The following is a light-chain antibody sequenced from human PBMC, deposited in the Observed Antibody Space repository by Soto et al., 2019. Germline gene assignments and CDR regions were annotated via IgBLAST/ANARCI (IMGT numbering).Light chain of an antibody. CDR1: QSITRF. CDR2: VAS. V-gene: IGKV1-39*01. J-gene: IGKJ1*01. CDR3: QQSHTTPWT. Sequence: DIQMIQFPSSLSASVGDRVTITCRASQSITRFLNWYQQKPGTAPELLISVASSLQSGVPSRFSGSGFGTEFTLTISSLQPEDFATYYCQQSHTTPWTFGHGTKAEIK.